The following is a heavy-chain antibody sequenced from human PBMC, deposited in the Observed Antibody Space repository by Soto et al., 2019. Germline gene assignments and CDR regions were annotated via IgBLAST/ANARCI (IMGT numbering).Heavy chain of an antibody. J-gene: IGHJ4*02. CDR3: ARGVYYDFRSGFWGVDY. D-gene: IGHD3-3*01. Sequence: QVQLQDSGPGLVKPAQILSLTCTVSGGSIISGDFYWSWIREPPGKGLEWIGYVYYSGSTYYNPSLQSRVTISVDTSKNQFSLKLSSVTTADTAVYYCARGVYYDFRSGFWGVDYWGQGTLVTVSS. CDR1: GGSIISGDFY. V-gene: IGHV4-30-4*01. CDR2: VYYSGST.